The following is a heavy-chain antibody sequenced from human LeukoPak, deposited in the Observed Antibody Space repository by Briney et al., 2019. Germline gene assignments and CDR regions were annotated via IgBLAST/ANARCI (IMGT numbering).Heavy chain of an antibody. CDR1: GFTFSSYW. V-gene: IGHV3-74*01. J-gene: IGHJ4*02. D-gene: IGHD6-19*01. CDR2: INSDGRGT. Sequence: GGSLRLSCSASGFTFSSYWMHWLGQAPGKELVGVSRINSDGRGTSYADSVKGRFTISRDNAKNTLHLPMNSQRAEDTAVYYCARTYSSGWYFGGQGTLVTVSS. CDR3: ARTYSSGWYF.